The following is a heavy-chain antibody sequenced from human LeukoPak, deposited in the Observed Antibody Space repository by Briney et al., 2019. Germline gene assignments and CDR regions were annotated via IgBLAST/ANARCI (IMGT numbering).Heavy chain of an antibody. CDR3: ASLGWERYSSGWPYNDY. Sequence: ASVKVSCKASGYTFTGYYMHWVRQAPGRGLEWMGWINPNSGGTNYAQKFQGRVTMTRDTSISTAYMELSRLRSDGTAVYYCASLGWERYSSGWPYNDYWGQGTLVTVSS. J-gene: IGHJ4*02. CDR2: INPNSGGT. D-gene: IGHD6-19*01. CDR1: GYTFTGYY. V-gene: IGHV1-2*02.